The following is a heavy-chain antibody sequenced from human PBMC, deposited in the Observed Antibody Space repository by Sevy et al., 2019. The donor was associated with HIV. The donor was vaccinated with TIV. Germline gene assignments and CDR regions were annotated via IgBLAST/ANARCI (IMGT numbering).Heavy chain of an antibody. V-gene: IGHV3-23*01. J-gene: IGHJ3*02. Sequence: GGSLRLSCTASGFTFSTYAMSWVRQAPGKGLEWVSAISGSGGSTYYAESVKGRFTISRDSSKKTLYLQMNSLRAEDTAVYYCAGGRYDSSGSFDAFDIWGQGTMVTVSS. D-gene: IGHD3-22*01. CDR3: AGGRYDSSGSFDAFDI. CDR2: ISGSGGST. CDR1: GFTFSTYA.